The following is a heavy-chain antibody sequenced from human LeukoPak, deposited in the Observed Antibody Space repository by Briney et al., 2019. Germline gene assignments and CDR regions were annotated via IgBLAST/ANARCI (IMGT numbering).Heavy chain of an antibody. D-gene: IGHD3-9*01. J-gene: IGHJ4*02. V-gene: IGHV1-18*01. CDR2: ISAYNGNT. CDR1: GYTFTSYS. Sequence: ASPKVSCKASGYTFTSYSISWVRQAPGQGLEWMGWISAYNGNTNYAQKLQGRVTMTTDTSTSTAYMELRSLRSDDTAVYYCAREPWYYDILTGSTGVWYFDYWGQGTLVTVSS. CDR3: AREPWYYDILTGSTGVWYFDY.